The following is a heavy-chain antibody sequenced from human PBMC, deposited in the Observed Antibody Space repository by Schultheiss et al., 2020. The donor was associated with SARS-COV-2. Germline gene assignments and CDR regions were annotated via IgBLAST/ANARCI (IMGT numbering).Heavy chain of an antibody. Sequence: GGSLRLSCSASGFTFSSYGMHWVRQAPGKGLEWVSAISGSGGSTYYADSVKGRFTISRDNAKNSLYLQMNSLRDEDTAVYYCARDLVVVPAAIPDYWGQGTLVTVSS. J-gene: IGHJ4*02. CDR2: ISGSGGST. CDR1: GFTFSSYG. D-gene: IGHD2-2*02. CDR3: ARDLVVVPAAIPDY. V-gene: IGHV3-21*01.